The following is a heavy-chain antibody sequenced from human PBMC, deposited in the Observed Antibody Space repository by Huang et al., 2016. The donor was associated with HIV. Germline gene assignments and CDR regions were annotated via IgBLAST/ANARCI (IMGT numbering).Heavy chain of an antibody. CDR3: AKDADTSGYDVLGPFGS. D-gene: IGHD3-3*01. J-gene: IGHJ4*02. CDR2: ITDGINNR. Sequence: EVLLLESGGGLVQPGGSLRLSCVASGFTFSSYAMGWVRQEPGKVVEWVSVITDGINNRYYAHSVKGRFAVSRDDSTNTLYLQMNSLRAEDTAVYYCAKDADTSGYDVLGPFGSWGQGTLVTVSS. V-gene: IGHV3-23*01. CDR1: GFTFSSYA.